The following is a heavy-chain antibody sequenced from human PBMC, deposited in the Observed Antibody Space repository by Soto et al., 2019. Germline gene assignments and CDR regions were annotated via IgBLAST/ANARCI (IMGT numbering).Heavy chain of an antibody. CDR2: ISYDGSNK. V-gene: IGHV3-30*18. CDR1: GFTFSSYG. Sequence: GGSLRLSCAASGFTFSSYGMHWVRQAPGKGLEWVAVISYDGSNKYYADSVKGRLTISRDNSKNTLYLQMNSLRAEDTAVYYCAKGITMAPYYYYYYMDVWGKGTTVTVSS. D-gene: IGHD3-10*01. CDR3: AKGITMAPYYYYYYMDV. J-gene: IGHJ6*03.